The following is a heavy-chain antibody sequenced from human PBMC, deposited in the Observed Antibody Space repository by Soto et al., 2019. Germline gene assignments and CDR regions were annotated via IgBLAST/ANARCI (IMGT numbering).Heavy chain of an antibody. CDR3: ASPTELRPEGGLF. D-gene: IGHD1-7*01. CDR1: GGSISRSSYY. Sequence: QLQLQESGPGLVKPSETLSLTCTVSGGSISRSSYYWGWIRQPPGKGLEWIGSMYYGGSTYYNPALKSRATISPDASKNHFALKLSSVTAADTAVYYGASPTELRPEGGLFWGQGTLVTVSS. CDR2: MYYGGST. J-gene: IGHJ4*02. V-gene: IGHV4-39*01.